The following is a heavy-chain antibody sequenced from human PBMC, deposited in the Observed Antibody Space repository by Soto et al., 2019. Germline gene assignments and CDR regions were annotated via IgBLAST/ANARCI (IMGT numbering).Heavy chain of an antibody. CDR3: ARQGSWSLDY. CDR1: GYSISSSNW. Sequence: SETLSLTCAVSGYSISSSNWWGWIRQPPGKGLEWIGYIYYSGTTYYNPSLKSRVTMSVDTSKNQFSLKLSSVTAADTAVYYCARQGSWSLDYWGQGTLVTVSS. J-gene: IGHJ4*02. CDR2: IYYSGTT. V-gene: IGHV4-28*01. D-gene: IGHD6-13*01.